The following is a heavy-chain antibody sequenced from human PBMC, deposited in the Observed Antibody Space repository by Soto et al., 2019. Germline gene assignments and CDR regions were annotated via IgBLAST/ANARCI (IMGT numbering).Heavy chain of an antibody. CDR2: ISYDGSNK. V-gene: IGHV3-30*18. CDR1: GFTFSSYG. D-gene: IGHD5-18*01. CDR3: AKELYEYSYGWEYYGMDV. J-gene: IGHJ6*02. Sequence: GGSLRLSCAASGFTFSSYGMHWVRQAPGKGLEWVAVISYDGSNKYYADSVKGRFTISRDNSKNTLYLQMNSLRAEDTAVYYCAKELYEYSYGWEYYGMDVWGQGTTVTVSS.